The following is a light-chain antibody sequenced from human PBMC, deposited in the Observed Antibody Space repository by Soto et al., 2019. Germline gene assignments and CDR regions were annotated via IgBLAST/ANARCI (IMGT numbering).Light chain of an antibody. Sequence: EIVLTQSPATLSLSPGNRATLSCRASQSVSGYLAWYQQKPGQAPRLLIYDASNRATGIPARFSGSGSGTEFTITITSLEPEDFAVYYCQQRSNGPSTFGGGTKVEI. CDR1: QSVSGY. CDR3: QQRSNGPST. CDR2: DAS. V-gene: IGKV3-11*01. J-gene: IGKJ4*01.